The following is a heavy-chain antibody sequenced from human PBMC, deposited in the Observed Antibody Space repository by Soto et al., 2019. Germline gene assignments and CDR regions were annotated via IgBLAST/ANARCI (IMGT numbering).Heavy chain of an antibody. Sequence: EAQLLESGGGLVQPGGSLRLSCAASGDTFSSYAMSWVRQVPGKGLEWVSSISSSGGSTYYADSVKGRLTISRDNSKNTLYFQMNSLRAEDTAMYYCAKMDAYNASYYYYGLDVWGQGTTVTVSS. CDR2: ISSSGGST. J-gene: IGHJ6*01. CDR1: GDTFSSYA. D-gene: IGHD1-20*01. V-gene: IGHV3-23*01. CDR3: AKMDAYNASYYYYGLDV.